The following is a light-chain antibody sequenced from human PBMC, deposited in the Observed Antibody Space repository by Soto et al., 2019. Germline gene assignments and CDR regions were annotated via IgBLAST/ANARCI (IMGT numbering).Light chain of an antibody. CDR2: EVS. J-gene: IGLJ1*01. CDR1: SSDVGSYNL. V-gene: IGLV2-23*02. CDR3: CSYPGSSTFV. Sequence: QSALTQPASVSGSPGQSITISCTGTSSDVGSYNLVSWYQQHPGKAPKLMIYEVSKRPSGVSNRFSGSKSGNTASLTISGLQAEDEADSYCCSYPGSSTFVFGTGPKVTV.